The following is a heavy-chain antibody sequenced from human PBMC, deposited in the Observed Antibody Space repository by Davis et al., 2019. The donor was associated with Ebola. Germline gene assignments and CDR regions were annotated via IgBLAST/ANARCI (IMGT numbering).Heavy chain of an antibody. CDR1: GYTFTNYG. Sequence: ASVKVSCKASGYTFTNYGITWVRQAPGQGLEWMGWINPHNGNTNYAQNVQGRVTMTTDTSTTTAYMEVGSLRSDDTAVYYCAKVSNGVWGQGTLVTVSS. D-gene: IGHD2-8*01. V-gene: IGHV1-18*04. J-gene: IGHJ4*02. CDR2: INPHNGNT. CDR3: AKVSNGV.